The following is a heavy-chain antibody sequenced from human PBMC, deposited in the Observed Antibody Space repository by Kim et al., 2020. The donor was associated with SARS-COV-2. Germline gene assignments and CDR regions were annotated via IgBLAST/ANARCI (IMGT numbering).Heavy chain of an antibody. CDR1: GASVITSQYY. CDR2: LYFGGNT. V-gene: IGHV4-39*01. Sequence: SETLSLTCNVSGASVITSQYYWAWSRQPPGKGLEWIATLYFGGNTFYNSALKSRVTMSVDASKSQFSLTLSSVTVADTAVYYCARRSYDYWSASADGFDSWGQGTLVTVS. CDR3: ARRSYDYWSASADGFDS. D-gene: IGHD3-3*01. J-gene: IGHJ4*02.